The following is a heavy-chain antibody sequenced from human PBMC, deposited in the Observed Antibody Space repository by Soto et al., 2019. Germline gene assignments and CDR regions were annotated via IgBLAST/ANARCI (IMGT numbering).Heavy chain of an antibody. CDR3: VCGGNFFIY. CDR1: GFTFSTYW. J-gene: IGHJ4*02. Sequence: EVQLVESGGGLVQPGGSLRLSCAASGFTFSTYWMPWVRQPPGKGLEWVANMAQDGSETYYVDSVRGRFTVSRDNAKNSLYLQMNSLRVEDTAVYYCVCGGNFFIYWGQGTLVTVSP. V-gene: IGHV3-7*01. D-gene: IGHD3-16*01. CDR2: MAQDGSET.